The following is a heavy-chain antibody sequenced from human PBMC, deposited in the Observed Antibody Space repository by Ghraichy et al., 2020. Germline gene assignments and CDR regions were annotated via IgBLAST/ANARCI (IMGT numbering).Heavy chain of an antibody. CDR1: GGYISSVGYY. J-gene: IGHJ4*02. Sequence: SQTLSLTCTVSGGYISSVGYYWSWIRQHPGKGLEWIGYMYYTGSTYYNPSLKSRLIISVDTSKNQFSLKLSSVTAADTALYYCARVTGFKGSFDYWGQRTLVTASS. V-gene: IGHV4-31*03. CDR2: MYYTGST. CDR3: ARVTGFKGSFDY. D-gene: IGHD7-27*01.